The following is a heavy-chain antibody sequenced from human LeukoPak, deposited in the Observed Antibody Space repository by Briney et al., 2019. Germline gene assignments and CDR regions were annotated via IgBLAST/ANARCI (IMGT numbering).Heavy chain of an antibody. CDR1: GFTFTTYA. J-gene: IGHJ3*02. CDR2: ISTTGGST. Sequence: GGSLRLSCGASGFTFTTYALSWVRQAPGKGLEWVSTISTTGGSTYYADSVKGRFTISRDNSENTVYLQMNSLGAEDTALYYCAKDRHGDYGLGALDIWGQGTMVTVSS. CDR3: AKDRHGDYGLGALDI. V-gene: IGHV3-23*01. D-gene: IGHD4-17*01.